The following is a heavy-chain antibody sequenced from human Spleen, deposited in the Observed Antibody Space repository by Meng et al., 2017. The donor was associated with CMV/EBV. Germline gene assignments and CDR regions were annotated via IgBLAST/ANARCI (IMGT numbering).Heavy chain of an antibody. V-gene: IGHV3-21*06. CDR1: GFTFSTYT. D-gene: IGHD4-23*01. J-gene: IGHJ4*02. CDR3: ARGESSYGGNGLDY. Sequence: GESLKISCAASGFTFSTYTMNWVRQAPGKGLEWVSSITSSSNYIYYADSVKGRFTISRDNAKNSLYLQMNSLRAEDTAVYYCARGESSYGGNGLDYWGQGTLVTVSS. CDR2: ITSSSNYI.